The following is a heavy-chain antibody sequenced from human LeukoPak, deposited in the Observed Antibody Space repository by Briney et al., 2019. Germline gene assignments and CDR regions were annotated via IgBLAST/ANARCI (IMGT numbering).Heavy chain of an antibody. Sequence: SETLSLTCTVSGGSINSYYWSWIRQPPGKGLEWIGEIYHSGSTNYNPSLKSRVTISVDKSKNQFSLKLSSVTAADTAVYYCARAVYYDILTGLGGYFDYWGQGTLVTVSS. V-gene: IGHV4-59*12. CDR2: IYHSGST. CDR1: GGSINSYY. CDR3: ARAVYYDILTGLGGYFDY. D-gene: IGHD3-9*01. J-gene: IGHJ4*02.